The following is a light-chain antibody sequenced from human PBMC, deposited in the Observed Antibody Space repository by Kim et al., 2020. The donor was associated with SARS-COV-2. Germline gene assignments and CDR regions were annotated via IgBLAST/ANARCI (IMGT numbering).Light chain of an antibody. CDR1: QDINNY. J-gene: IGKJ5*01. Sequence: SASAGDSVTISCQASQDINNYLSWYQQKAGKVPTLLISDASTLEAGVPSRFGGSGSGTEFTLTISSLQPEDIATYFCQQYDNLISFGQGTRLEIK. CDR3: QQYDNLIS. V-gene: IGKV1-33*01. CDR2: DAS.